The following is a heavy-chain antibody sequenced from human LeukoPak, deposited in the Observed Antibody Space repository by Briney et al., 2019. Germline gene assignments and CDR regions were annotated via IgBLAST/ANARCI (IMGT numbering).Heavy chain of an antibody. J-gene: IGHJ4*02. CDR2: ISYDGSNK. V-gene: IGHV3-30-3*01. CDR3: ARDAISDY. CDR1: GFTFSSYA. D-gene: IGHD2-21*01. Sequence: GGPLRLSCAASGFTFSSYAMLWVRQAPGKGLEWVAVISYDGSNKYYADSVKGRFTIYRDNSKNTLYPQKHSQSAEDTGIYYCARDAISDYWGQGTLVTVSS.